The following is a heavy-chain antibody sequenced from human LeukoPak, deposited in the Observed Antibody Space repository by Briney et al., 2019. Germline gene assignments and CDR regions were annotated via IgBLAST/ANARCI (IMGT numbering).Heavy chain of an antibody. V-gene: IGHV3-30*04. CDR3: AKAAEYYDSSGYYYYFDY. D-gene: IGHD3-22*01. J-gene: IGHJ4*02. CDR1: GFTFSSYT. Sequence: GGSLRLSCTASGFTFSSYTMHWVRRAPGKGLEWVAVISHDGNIKYHADSMKDRFTISRDNSRNTLYLQMNNLRPEDTAVYSCAKAAEYYDSSGYYYYFDYWGQGTLVTVSS. CDR2: ISHDGNIK.